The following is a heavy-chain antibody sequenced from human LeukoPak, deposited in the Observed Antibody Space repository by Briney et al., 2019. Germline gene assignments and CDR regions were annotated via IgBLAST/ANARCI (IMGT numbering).Heavy chain of an antibody. CDR1: GYTFTGYY. Sequence: ASVKVSCKASGYTFTGYYMHWVRQAPGQGLEWMGWINPNSGGTNYAQKFQGRATMTRDTSISTAYMELSRLRSDDTAVYYCARDLFDFWSGISPYFDYWGQGTLVTVSS. CDR2: INPNSGGT. CDR3: ARDLFDFWSGISPYFDY. D-gene: IGHD3-3*01. V-gene: IGHV1-2*02. J-gene: IGHJ4*02.